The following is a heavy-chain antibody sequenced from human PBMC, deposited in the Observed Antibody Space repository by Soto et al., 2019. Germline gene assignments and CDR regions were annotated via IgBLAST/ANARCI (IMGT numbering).Heavy chain of an antibody. CDR3: ARAIEMSTIGWFDP. Sequence: EVQLVPSGAEVKKPGESLKISCKGSGYRFTSYWIGWVRQMPGKGLEWMGIIYPGDSDTRYRPSLRGQVTISADKSISTAYLQLSSLKASDTAIFYCARAIEMSTIGWFDPWGQGTLVTVSS. J-gene: IGHJ5*02. CDR1: GYRFTSYW. D-gene: IGHD1-1*01. CDR2: IYPGDSDT. V-gene: IGHV5-51*01.